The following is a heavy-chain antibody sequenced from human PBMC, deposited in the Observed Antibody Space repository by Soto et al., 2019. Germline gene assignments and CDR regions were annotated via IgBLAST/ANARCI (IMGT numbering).Heavy chain of an antibody. CDR2: INQDGSET. CDR3: DFHAR. D-gene: IGHD3-3*01. V-gene: IGHV3-7*01. J-gene: IGHJ1*01. Sequence: GGSLRLSCAASGFNFNDYWMGWVRQAPAKGLEWVANINQDGSETFYVDSVKGRFTISRNNAKKSLYLQMNSLRVEDTAVYYCDFHARWARGPSVPVSS. CDR1: GFNFNDYW.